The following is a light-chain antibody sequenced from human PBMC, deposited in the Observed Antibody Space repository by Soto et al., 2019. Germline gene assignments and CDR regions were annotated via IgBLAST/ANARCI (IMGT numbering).Light chain of an antibody. CDR1: QSITGY. J-gene: IGKJ4*02. CDR3: QQRTNWPAT. V-gene: IGKV3-11*01. Sequence: EVVLTQSPATLSLSPGERVTLSCRASQSITGYLAWSQHKPGQAPRLLIYDTFKRATGIPARFSGSGSGTDFTLTISRLEPEDVATYVCQQRTNWPATFGRGTKVEMK. CDR2: DTF.